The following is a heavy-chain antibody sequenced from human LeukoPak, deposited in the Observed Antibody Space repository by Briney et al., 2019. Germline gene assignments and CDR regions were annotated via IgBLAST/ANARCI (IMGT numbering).Heavy chain of an antibody. CDR1: GDSVSSASAG. V-gene: IGHV6-1*01. Sequence: SQTLSLTCDISGDSVSSASAGWNWIRQSPSRGLEWLGRIYYRSQWYNDDAVSVKSRITINPDTAKNQFSLKLSSVTAADTAVYYCARARSSGYPDYWGQGTLVTVSS. J-gene: IGHJ4*02. D-gene: IGHD3-22*01. CDR3: ARARSSGYPDY. CDR2: IYYRSQWYN.